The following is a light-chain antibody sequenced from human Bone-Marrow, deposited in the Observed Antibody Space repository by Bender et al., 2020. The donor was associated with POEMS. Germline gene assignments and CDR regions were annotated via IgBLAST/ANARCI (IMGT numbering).Light chain of an antibody. Sequence: SYELTQPPSVSVAPGQTARITCGGNNIGSDSVHWYQNKPGQAPVLVIYDDMDRPSGIPARFSGSNSGDRATLTISGAEAGDEADYYCQVWDKDHPIVVFGGGTKLTVL. CDR2: DDM. CDR3: QVWDKDHPIVV. J-gene: IGLJ2*01. CDR1: NIGSDS. V-gene: IGLV3-21*02.